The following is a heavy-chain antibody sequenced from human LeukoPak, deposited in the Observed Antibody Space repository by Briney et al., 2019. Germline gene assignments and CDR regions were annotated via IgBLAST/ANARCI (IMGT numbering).Heavy chain of an antibody. CDR2: IIPIFGTA. J-gene: IGHJ6*03. D-gene: IGHD2-2*02. CDR1: GGTFSSYA. CDR3: AREYCNSTSCYNYYYYMDV. Sequence: SVKVSCKASGGTFSSYAISWVRQAPGQGLEWMGGIIPIFGTANYAQKFQGRVTITTDESTSTAYMELSSLRSEDTAVYYCAREYCNSTSCYNYYYYMDVWGKGTTVTVSS. V-gene: IGHV1-69*05.